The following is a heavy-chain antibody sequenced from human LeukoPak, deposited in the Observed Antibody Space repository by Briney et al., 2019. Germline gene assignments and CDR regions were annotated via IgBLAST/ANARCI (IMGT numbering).Heavy chain of an antibody. Sequence: SETLSLTCTVSGYSISSGYYWGWIRQPPGKGLEWIGSIYHSGSTYYNPSLKSRVTISVDTSKNQFSLKLSSVTAADTAVYYCARRGGCSGGSCYPFDYWGQGTLVTVSS. CDR1: GYSISSGYY. CDR2: IYHSGST. D-gene: IGHD2-15*01. CDR3: ARRGGCSGGSCYPFDY. V-gene: IGHV4-38-2*02. J-gene: IGHJ4*02.